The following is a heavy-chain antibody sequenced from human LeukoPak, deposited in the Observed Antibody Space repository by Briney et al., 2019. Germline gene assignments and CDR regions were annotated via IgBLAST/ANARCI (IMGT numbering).Heavy chain of an antibody. J-gene: IGHJ4*02. Sequence: ASVKVSCKASGYNLNVYGMNWVRQAPGQGLEWMGWTDAYNGNANYAQKFQGRVTITTDTSTSTVYMELRSLRSDDTAVYYCARGLSKRITMIVVVQNSYYFDYWGQGTLVTVSS. D-gene: IGHD3-22*01. CDR3: ARGLSKRITMIVVVQNSYYFDY. CDR2: TDAYNGNA. CDR1: GYNLNVYG. V-gene: IGHV1-18*01.